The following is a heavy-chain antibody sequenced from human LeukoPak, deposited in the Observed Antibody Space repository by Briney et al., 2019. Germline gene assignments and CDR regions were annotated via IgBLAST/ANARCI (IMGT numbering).Heavy chain of an antibody. Sequence: GESLKIPCQCSGYSFNSYWIGWMRQVPGKGLEWMGIIYPGDSHTRHRPPFQGQVPISAHKHLTNAYLQWSSLKRSDAAMFYCARGRLGSPYYFDYWGQGTLVTVSS. CDR3: ARGRLGSPYYFDY. V-gene: IGHV5-51*04. D-gene: IGHD1-26*01. CDR2: IYPGDSHT. J-gene: IGHJ4*02. CDR1: GYSFNSYW.